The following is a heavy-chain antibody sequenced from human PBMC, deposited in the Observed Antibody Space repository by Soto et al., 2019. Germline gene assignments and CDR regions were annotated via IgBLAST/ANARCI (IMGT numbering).Heavy chain of an antibody. D-gene: IGHD6-19*01. CDR3: ARDRVAVASLREFDY. CDR2: ISSSSYI. J-gene: IGHJ4*02. V-gene: IGHV3-21*01. CDR1: GFTFSSYS. Sequence: GGSLRLSCAASGFTFSSYSVNWVRQAPGKGLEWVSSISSSSYIYYADSVKGRFTISRDNAKNSLYLQMNSLRAEDTAVYYCARDRVAVASLREFDYWGQGTLVTVSP.